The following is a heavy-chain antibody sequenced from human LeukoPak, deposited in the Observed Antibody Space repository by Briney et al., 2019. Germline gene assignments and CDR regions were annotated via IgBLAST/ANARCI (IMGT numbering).Heavy chain of an antibody. CDR1: GGSISSYY. J-gene: IGHJ4*02. CDR2: FYYSGST. D-gene: IGHD3-16*02. Sequence: PSETLSLTCTVSGGSISSYYWSWIRQPPGKGLEWIGYFYYSGSTNYNPSLKSRVTISVDTSKNQFSLKLSSVTAADTAVYSCARYIWGSYPTFEDYWGQGTLVTVSS. CDR3: ARYIWGSYPTFEDY. V-gene: IGHV4-59*01.